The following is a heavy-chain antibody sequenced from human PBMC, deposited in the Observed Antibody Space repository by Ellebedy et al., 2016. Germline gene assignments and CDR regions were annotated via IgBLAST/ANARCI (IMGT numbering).Heavy chain of an antibody. CDR1: GFNFHEYT. CDR3: ATTKGEYWPY. J-gene: IGHJ4*02. D-gene: IGHD2-8*02. Sequence: GESLKISXAASGFNFHEYTMHWFRQAPGKGLEWVSLISWNGGSTYYADSVKGRFTISRDNAKNSLYLQMKGLRAEDTAVYYCATTKGEYWPYWGQGTLVTVSS. CDR2: ISWNGGST. V-gene: IGHV3-43*01.